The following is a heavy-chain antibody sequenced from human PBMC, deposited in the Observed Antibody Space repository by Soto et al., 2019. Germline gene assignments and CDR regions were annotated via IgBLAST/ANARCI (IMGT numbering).Heavy chain of an antibody. D-gene: IGHD3-10*01. J-gene: IGHJ4*02. Sequence: SETLSLTCTVSGGSISSYYWSWIRQPPGKGLEWIGYIYYSGSTNYNPSPKSRVTISVDTSKNQFSLKLSSVTAADTAVYYCSSYGSGSSNYWGQGTLVTVSS. CDR1: GGSISSYY. CDR3: SSYGSGSSNY. CDR2: IYYSGST. V-gene: IGHV4-59*01.